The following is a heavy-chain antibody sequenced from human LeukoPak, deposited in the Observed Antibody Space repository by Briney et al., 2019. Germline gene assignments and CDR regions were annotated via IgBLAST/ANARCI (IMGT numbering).Heavy chain of an antibody. CDR2: ISYDGSNK. CDR3: AKEVLRFLEWLPTPLDAFDI. J-gene: IGHJ3*02. V-gene: IGHV3-30*18. D-gene: IGHD3-3*01. Sequence: PGGSLRLSCAASGFTFSSYGMHWVRQAPGKGLEWVAVISYDGSNKYYADSVKGRFTISRDNSKNTLYLQMNSLRAEDTAVYYCAKEVLRFLEWLPTPLDAFDIWGQGTMVTVSS. CDR1: GFTFSSYG.